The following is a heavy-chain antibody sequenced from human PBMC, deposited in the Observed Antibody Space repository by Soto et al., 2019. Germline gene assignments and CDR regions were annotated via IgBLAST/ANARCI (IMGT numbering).Heavy chain of an antibody. CDR1: GFSFSDYY. CDR3: ARVEGTMILDY. D-gene: IGHD3-22*01. V-gene: IGHV3-11*05. J-gene: IGHJ4*01. Sequence: QVQLVESGGDLVKPGRSLRLSCSASGFSFSDYYMAWVRQAPGKGLEWAAYISRTGSYTNYADSVKDRFTISRDNAKNSLSLYMDTLTHEDTAVYYCARVEGTMILDYWGHGTLVTVSS. CDR2: ISRTGSYT.